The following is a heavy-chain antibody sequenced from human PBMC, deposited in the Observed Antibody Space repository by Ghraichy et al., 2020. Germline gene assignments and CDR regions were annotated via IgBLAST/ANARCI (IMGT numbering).Heavy chain of an antibody. J-gene: IGHJ4*02. V-gene: IGHV4-34*01. Sequence: SQTLSLTCAVYGGSFSGYYWSWIRQPPGKGLEWIGEINHSGSTNYNPSLKSRVTISVDTSKNQFSLKLSSVTAADTAVYYCASMERYFDLPTYWGQGTLVTVSS. D-gene: IGHD3-9*01. CDR1: GGSFSGYY. CDR3: ASMERYFDLPTY. CDR2: INHSGST.